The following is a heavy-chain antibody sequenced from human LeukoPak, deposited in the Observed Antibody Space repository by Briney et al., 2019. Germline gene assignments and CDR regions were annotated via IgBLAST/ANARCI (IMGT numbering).Heavy chain of an antibody. CDR1: GFTFRKYA. Sequence: GGSLRLSCAASGFTFRKYAMSWVRQAPGKGVEWVSAISGSGGSTYYADSVKGGFTISRDSEKNTLYVQMNRLRAEDTAVYYCAKCPGYGSYLTYFEYWGQGTLVTVSS. J-gene: IGHJ4*02. V-gene: IGHV3-23*01. CDR2: ISGSGGST. CDR3: AKCPGYGSYLTYFEY. D-gene: IGHD6-19*01.